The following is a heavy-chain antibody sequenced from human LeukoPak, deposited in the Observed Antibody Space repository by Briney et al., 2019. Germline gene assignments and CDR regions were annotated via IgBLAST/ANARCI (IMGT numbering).Heavy chain of an antibody. CDR1: GFAFNTYA. CDR2: IWHDGSHK. V-gene: IGHV3-33*01. Sequence: GRSLRLSCAASGFAFNTYAMHWVRQAPGQGLEWVALIWHDGSHKFYSNSVRGQFTISRDNSKNTVSLQMNNLRPEDTAVYYCAREIFGSGSYPDLWGQGTLVNVSS. CDR3: AREIFGSGSYPDL. D-gene: IGHD3-10*01. J-gene: IGHJ4*02.